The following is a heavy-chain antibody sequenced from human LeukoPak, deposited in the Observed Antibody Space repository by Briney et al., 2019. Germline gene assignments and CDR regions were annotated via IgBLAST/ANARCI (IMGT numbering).Heavy chain of an antibody. Sequence: GESLKISCKGSGYSFTSYWIGWVRPMPGKGLEWMGIIYPGDSDTRYSPSFQGQVTISADKSISTAYLQWSSLKASDTAMYYCARLPPNLHYDFVNYYYYGMDVWGQGTTVTVSS. V-gene: IGHV5-51*01. CDR1: GYSFTSYW. J-gene: IGHJ6*02. CDR3: ARLPPNLHYDFVNYYYYGMDV. CDR2: IYPGDSDT. D-gene: IGHD3/OR15-3a*01.